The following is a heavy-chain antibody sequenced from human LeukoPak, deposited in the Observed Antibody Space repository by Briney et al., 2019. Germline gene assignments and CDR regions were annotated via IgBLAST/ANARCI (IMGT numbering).Heavy chain of an antibody. CDR3: VRYYYDSSGYSPEAS. CDR2: ISSSSSYI. V-gene: IGHV3-21*01. CDR1: GFTFSSYS. D-gene: IGHD3-22*01. Sequence: GGSLRLSCAASGFTFSSYSMIWVRQAPGKGLEWVSSISSSSSYIYYADSVKGRFTISRDNAKNSLYLQMNSLRAEDTAVYYCVRYYYDSSGYSPEASWGQGTLVTVSS. J-gene: IGHJ5*02.